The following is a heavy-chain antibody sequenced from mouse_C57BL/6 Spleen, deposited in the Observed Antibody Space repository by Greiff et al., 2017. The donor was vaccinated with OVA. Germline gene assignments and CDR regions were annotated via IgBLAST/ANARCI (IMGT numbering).Heavy chain of an antibody. CDR2: FYPGSGSI. D-gene: IGHD2-5*01. Sequence: QVQLQQSGAELVKPGASVKLSCKASGYTFTEYTIHWVKKRSEQGLEWIGWFYPGSGSIKYNEKFKDKATLTADKSSSTVYMELSRLTSEDSAVYFCARHEDDYYSNYGWFAYWGQGTLVTVSA. J-gene: IGHJ3*01. CDR1: GYTFTEYT. V-gene: IGHV1-62-2*01. CDR3: ARHEDDYYSNYGWFAY.